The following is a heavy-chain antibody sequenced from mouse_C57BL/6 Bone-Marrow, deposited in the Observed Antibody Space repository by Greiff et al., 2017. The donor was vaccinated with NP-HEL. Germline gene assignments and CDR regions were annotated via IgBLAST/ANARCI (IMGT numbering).Heavy chain of an antibody. CDR3: ARCITTVGPQDFDV. CDR2: INPSNGGT. Sequence: VQLQQPGTELVKPGASVKLSCKASGYTFTSYWMHWVKQRPGQGLEWIGNINPSNGGTNYNEKFKSKATLTVDKSSSTAYMQLSSLTSEDSAVYYCARCITTVGPQDFDVWGTGTTVTVA. D-gene: IGHD1-1*01. J-gene: IGHJ1*03. V-gene: IGHV1-53*01. CDR1: GYTFTSYW.